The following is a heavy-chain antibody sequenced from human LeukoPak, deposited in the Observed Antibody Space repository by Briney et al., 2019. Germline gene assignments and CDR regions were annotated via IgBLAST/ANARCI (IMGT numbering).Heavy chain of an antibody. Sequence: SQTLSLTCVISGDSVSSNSAAWNWIRQSPSRGLEWLGRTYYGSNWYNDYAVSVKSRITINPDTSKNQFFLQLNSVTPEDTAVYYCARDGGSNSYYYNYFDHWGQGTLVTVSS. V-gene: IGHV6-1*01. D-gene: IGHD3-22*01. CDR2: TYYGSNWYN. CDR1: GDSVSSNSAA. CDR3: ARDGGSNSYYYNYFDH. J-gene: IGHJ4*02.